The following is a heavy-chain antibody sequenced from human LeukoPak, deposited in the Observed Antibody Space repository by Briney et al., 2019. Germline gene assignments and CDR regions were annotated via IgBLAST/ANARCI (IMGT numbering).Heavy chain of an antibody. V-gene: IGHV4-59*08. CDR3: ARHDGGNSPTVSDAFDI. J-gene: IGHJ3*02. D-gene: IGHD4-23*01. CDR1: GGSISSYY. CDR2: IYYSGST. Sequence: SETLSLTCTVSGGSISSYYWSWIRQPPGKGLEWIGYIYYSGSTNYNPSLKSRVTISVDTSKNQFSLKLSSVTAADTAVYYCARHDGGNSPTVSDAFDIWGQGTMVTVSS.